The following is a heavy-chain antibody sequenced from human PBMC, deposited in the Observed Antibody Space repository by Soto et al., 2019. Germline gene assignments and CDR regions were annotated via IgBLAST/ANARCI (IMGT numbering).Heavy chain of an antibody. CDR2: IIPIFGTP. J-gene: IGHJ6*02. V-gene: IGHV1-69*12. CDR3: ARGDATKIVVTTYYGLDV. Sequence: HVQVVQSGAEVKKLGSSVKVSCKASGGSFSNYGFSWVRQAPGQGLEWMGGIIPIFGTPHYAQKFRDRVTITADESTSTVYMEVSSLTSEDTAVYYCARGDATKIVVTTYYGLDVWCQGTTVTVSS. CDR1: GGSFSNYG. D-gene: IGHD3-22*01.